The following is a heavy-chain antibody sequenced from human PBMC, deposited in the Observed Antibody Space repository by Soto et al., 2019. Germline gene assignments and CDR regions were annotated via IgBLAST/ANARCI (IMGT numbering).Heavy chain of an antibody. Sequence: GGSLRLSCAASGFTFSSYGMHWVRQAPGKGLEWVAVISYDGSNKYYADSVKGRFTISRDNSKNTLYLQMNSLRAEDTAVYYCASPRSSYYWGYFDYWGQGTQVTVSS. CDR1: GFTFSSYG. D-gene: IGHD3-22*01. CDR3: ASPRSSYYWGYFDY. J-gene: IGHJ4*02. CDR2: ISYDGSNK. V-gene: IGHV3-30*03.